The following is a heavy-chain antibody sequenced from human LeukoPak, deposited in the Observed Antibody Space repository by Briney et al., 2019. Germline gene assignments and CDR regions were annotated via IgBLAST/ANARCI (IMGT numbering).Heavy chain of an antibody. CDR2: IYYSGST. D-gene: IGHD4-23*01. Sequence: SETLSLTCTVSGGSISSSSYYWGWIRQPPGKGLEWIGSIYYSGSTYYNPSLKSRVTISVDTSKNQFSLKLSSVTAADTAVYYCARRAGGYSHPYDYRGQGILVTVSS. J-gene: IGHJ4*02. CDR3: ARRAGGYSHPYDY. CDR1: GGSISSSSYY. V-gene: IGHV4-39*07.